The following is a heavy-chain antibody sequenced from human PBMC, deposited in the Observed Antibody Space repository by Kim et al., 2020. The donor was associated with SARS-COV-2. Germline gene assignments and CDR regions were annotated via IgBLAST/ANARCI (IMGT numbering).Heavy chain of an antibody. D-gene: IGHD6-19*01. CDR3: ARPIVTGTVRAFDI. V-gene: IGHV4-34*01. J-gene: IGHJ3*02. CDR2: INHSGNT. Sequence: SETLSLTCAVYGGSFSGYYWSWIRQPPGKGLEWIGEINHSGNTNYNPSLKSRVTISIDTSKNQFSLKLSSVTADTAVYYCARPIVTGTVRAFDIWGQGTMVIVSS. CDR1: GGSFSGYY.